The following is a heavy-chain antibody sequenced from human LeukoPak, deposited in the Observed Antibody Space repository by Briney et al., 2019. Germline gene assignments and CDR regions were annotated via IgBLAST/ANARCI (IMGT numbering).Heavy chain of an antibody. J-gene: IGHJ4*02. CDR3: ARQASVSIDY. V-gene: IGHV4-59*08. CDR1: GGPICSYY. CDR2: IYYSGST. Sequence: PSETLSLTCTVSGGPICSYYWSWLRQPPGKGLEWIGYIYYSGSTNYNPSLKSRVTISVDTSKNQFSLKLSSVTAADTAVYYCARQASVSIDYWGQGTLVTVSS.